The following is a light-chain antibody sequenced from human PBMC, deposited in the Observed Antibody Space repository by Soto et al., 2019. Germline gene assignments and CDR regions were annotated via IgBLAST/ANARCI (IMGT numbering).Light chain of an antibody. Sequence: EVGTRQPPATLSVSPGEIATLSCRASQSVSSNLAWYQQKTGQAPRILIFGASSRDTGIPDRFSGMCSGTDCTLTITRLEPEDFSVYFCLRYSSSQWTFGQGTKVDIK. J-gene: IGKJ1*01. CDR1: QSVSSN. CDR2: GAS. V-gene: IGKV3-20*01. CDR3: LRYSSSQWT.